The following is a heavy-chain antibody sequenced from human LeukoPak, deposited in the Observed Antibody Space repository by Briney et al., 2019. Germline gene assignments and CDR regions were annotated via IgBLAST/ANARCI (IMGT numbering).Heavy chain of an antibody. D-gene: IGHD2-15*01. CDR3: AREGGGKYYYYYGMDV. J-gene: IGHJ6*02. V-gene: IGHV3-53*01. Sequence: GGSLRLSCAASGFTVSSNYMSWVRQAPGKGLEWVSVIYSGGSTYYADSVKGRFTISRDNSKNTLYLQMNSLRAEDTAVYYCAREGGGKYYYYYGMDVWGQGTTVTVSS. CDR2: IYSGGST. CDR1: GFTVSSNY.